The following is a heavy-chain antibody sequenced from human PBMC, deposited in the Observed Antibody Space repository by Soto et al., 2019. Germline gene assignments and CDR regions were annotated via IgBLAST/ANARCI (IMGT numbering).Heavy chain of an antibody. CDR3: AKGELINPQLFEF. CDR2: VSYDGSNK. CDR1: GFTLSHYD. D-gene: IGHD1-26*01. V-gene: IGHV3-30*18. Sequence: QVQLVESGGGVVKPGRSLRLSCVASGFTLSHYDMNWVRQAPGKGLGWVAVVSYDGSNKYYGDSVRGRFTISRDNSKNTLYLQMNSLRAEDTALYYCAKGELINPQLFEFWGQGALVTVSS. J-gene: IGHJ4*02.